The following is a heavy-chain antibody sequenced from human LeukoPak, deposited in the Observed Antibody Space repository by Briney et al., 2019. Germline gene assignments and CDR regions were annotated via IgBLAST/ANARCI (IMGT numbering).Heavy chain of an antibody. CDR1: GFTFSSYA. CDR3: AKGAAGTLVGHYFNS. D-gene: IGHD2-21*01. J-gene: IGHJ4*02. V-gene: IGHV3-23*01. CDR2: ICGSGGDT. Sequence: GGSLRLSCAASGFTFSSYAMSWVRQAPEKGLEWVSSICGSGGDTHYADSVKGRFSISRDSSKNTLYVQMNSVGAEDTAVYYCAKGAAGTLVGHYFNSWGQGTLVTVSS.